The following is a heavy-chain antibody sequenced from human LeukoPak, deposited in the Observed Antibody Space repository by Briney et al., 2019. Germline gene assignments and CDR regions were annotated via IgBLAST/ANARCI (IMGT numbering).Heavy chain of an antibody. Sequence: GGSLRLSCAASGFSFSSYWMHWVRQAPGKGLVWVSRIDTDGSSTSYADSVKGRFTISRDNAKNTLYLQVNSLRAEDTAVYYCARDHRYSSWNWGQGTLVTVSS. V-gene: IGHV3-74*01. CDR1: GFSFSSYW. CDR3: ARDHRYSSWN. CDR2: IDTDGSST. D-gene: IGHD5-18*01. J-gene: IGHJ4*02.